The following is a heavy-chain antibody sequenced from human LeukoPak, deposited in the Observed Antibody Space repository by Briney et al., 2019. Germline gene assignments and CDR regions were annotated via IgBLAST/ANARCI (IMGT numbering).Heavy chain of an antibody. CDR3: ARAYYYDSSGYAFDI. Sequence: SVKVSCKASGGTFSSYAISWVRQAPGQGLEWMGGIIPIFGTANYAQKFQGRVTITTGESTSTAYMELSSLRSEDTAVYYCARAYYYDSSGYAFDIWGQGTMVTVSS. CDR1: GGTFSSYA. CDR2: IIPIFGTA. V-gene: IGHV1-69*05. J-gene: IGHJ3*02. D-gene: IGHD3-22*01.